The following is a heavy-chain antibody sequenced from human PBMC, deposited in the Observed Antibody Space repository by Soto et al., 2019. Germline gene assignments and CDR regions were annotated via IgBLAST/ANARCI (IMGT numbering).Heavy chain of an antibody. V-gene: IGHV4-59*08. J-gene: IGHJ6*03. CDR1: GGSISSYY. Sequence: QVQLQESGPGLVKPSETPSLTCTVSGGSISSYYWSWIRQPPGKGLEWIGYIYYSGSTNYNPSLKSRVTISVDTSKNQFSLKLSSVTAADTAVYYCARGIEPSYYYYMDVWGKGTTVTVSS. CDR3: ARGIEPSYYYYMDV. CDR2: IYYSGST. D-gene: IGHD1-26*01.